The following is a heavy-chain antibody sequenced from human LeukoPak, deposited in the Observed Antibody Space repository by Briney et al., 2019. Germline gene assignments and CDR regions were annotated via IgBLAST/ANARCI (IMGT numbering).Heavy chain of an antibody. D-gene: IGHD6-13*01. CDR2: ISSSSSYI. Sequence: GGSLRLSCAASGFTFSSYSMNWARQAPGKGLEWVSSISSSSSYIYYADSVKGRFTISRDNAKNSLYLQMNSLRAEDTAVYYCARVGKQQLPYWGQGTLVTVSS. V-gene: IGHV3-21*01. J-gene: IGHJ4*02. CDR3: ARVGKQQLPY. CDR1: GFTFSSYS.